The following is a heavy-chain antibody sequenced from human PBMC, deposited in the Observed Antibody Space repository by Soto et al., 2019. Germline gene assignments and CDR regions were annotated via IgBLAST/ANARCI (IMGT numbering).Heavy chain of an antibody. D-gene: IGHD3-9*01. V-gene: IGHV4-34*01. CDR3: ASYHFLDLWTGSRHYMDV. CDR2: INHSGTA. Sequence: QVHLEQWGAGLLNPSETMSLTCAVYGGSLSGYYWSWVRQSPGKGLEWIGEINHSGTANYNPSLKIRVTISADASKHQFSLRLTSVTAADSATYYCASYHFLDLWTGSRHYMDVWSRGTPVTVSS. J-gene: IGHJ6*03. CDR1: GGSLSGYY.